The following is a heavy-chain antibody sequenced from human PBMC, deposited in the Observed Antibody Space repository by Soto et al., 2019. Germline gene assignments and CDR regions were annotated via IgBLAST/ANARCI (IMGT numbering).Heavy chain of an antibody. V-gene: IGHV3-23*01. Sequence: GGSLRLSCAASGFTFSSYAMSWVRQAPGKGLEWVSAISGSGGSTYYADSVKGRFTISRDNSKNTLYLQMNSLRAEDTAVYYCAKDHWVGYGDAYYYMDVWGKGTTVTVSS. D-gene: IGHD4-17*01. CDR1: GFTFSSYA. CDR2: ISGSGGST. CDR3: AKDHWVGYGDAYYYMDV. J-gene: IGHJ6*03.